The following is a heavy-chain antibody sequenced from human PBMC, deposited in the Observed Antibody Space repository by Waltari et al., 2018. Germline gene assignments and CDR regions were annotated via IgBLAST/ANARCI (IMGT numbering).Heavy chain of an antibody. Sequence: EVQLVESGGGLIQPGGSLRLSCAASGFTVSSNYMSWVRQAPGKGLEWVSVIYSVGSTYYADSVKGRFTISRDHSKNTLYLHMNSLRAEDTAVYYCASSGGSLNHQYYYYGMDVWGQGTTVTVSS. D-gene: IGHD3-10*01. J-gene: IGHJ6*02. CDR2: IYSVGST. CDR3: ASSGGSLNHQYYYYGMDV. V-gene: IGHV3-53*01. CDR1: GFTVSSNY.